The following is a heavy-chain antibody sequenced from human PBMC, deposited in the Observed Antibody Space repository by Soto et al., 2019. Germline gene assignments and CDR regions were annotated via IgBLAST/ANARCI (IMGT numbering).Heavy chain of an antibody. J-gene: IGHJ6*02. CDR3: AKDLVGCVRYYYGMDV. Sequence: QVQLVESGGGVVQPGRSLRLSCAASGFTFSSYGMHWVRQAPGKGLEWVAVISYDGSNKYYADSVKGRFTISRDNSKNTLYLQMNSLRAEDTAVYYCAKDLVGCVRYYYGMDVWGQGTTVTVSS. CDR1: GFTFSSYG. V-gene: IGHV3-30*18. CDR2: ISYDGSNK. D-gene: IGHD1-26*01.